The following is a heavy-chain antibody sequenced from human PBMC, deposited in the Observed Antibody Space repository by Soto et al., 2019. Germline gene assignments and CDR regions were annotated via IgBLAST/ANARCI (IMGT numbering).Heavy chain of an antibody. Sequence: SETLSLTCAVSGGSISSSNWWSWVRQPPGKGLEWIGGIYHSGSTNYNPSLKSRVTISVDKSKNQFSLKLSSVTAADTAVYYRARHREWIQLWLLDYWGQGTLVTVSS. J-gene: IGHJ4*02. D-gene: IGHD5-18*01. V-gene: IGHV4-4*02. CDR2: IYHSGST. CDR1: GGSISSSNW. CDR3: ARHREWIQLWLLDY.